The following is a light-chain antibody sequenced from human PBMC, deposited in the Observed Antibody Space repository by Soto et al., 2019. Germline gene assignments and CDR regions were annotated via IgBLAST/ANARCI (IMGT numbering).Light chain of an antibody. CDR1: QSITTY. CDR2: GAS. V-gene: IGKV1-39*01. J-gene: IGKJ4*01. Sequence: DIQMTQSPSSLSASVGDRVTITCRASQSITTYLNWYQQKPGTAPRLLIYGASSLQSGVPSTFSGSGSGTDFALTITSLQPEDFATYYCQQSYSSPRTCGGGTKVEIK. CDR3: QQSYSSPRT.